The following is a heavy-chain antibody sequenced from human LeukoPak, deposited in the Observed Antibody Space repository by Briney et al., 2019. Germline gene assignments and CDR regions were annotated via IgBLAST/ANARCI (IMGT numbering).Heavy chain of an antibody. D-gene: IGHD3-22*01. CDR2: IYYSGST. CDR1: GGSISSYY. J-gene: IGHJ4*02. V-gene: IGHV4-39*07. Sequence: SETLSLTCTVSGGSISSYYWGWIRQPPGKGLEWIGSIYYSGSTYYNPSLKSRVTISVDTSKNQFSLKLSSVTAADTAVYYCAREIVVDRSRDYWGQGTLVTVSS. CDR3: AREIVVDRSRDY.